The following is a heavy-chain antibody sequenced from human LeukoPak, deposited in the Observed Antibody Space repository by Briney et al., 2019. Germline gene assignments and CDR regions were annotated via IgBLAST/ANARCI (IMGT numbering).Heavy chain of an antibody. Sequence: SETLSLTCTVSGGSISSNSHYWGWIRQTPGKGLEWIGSIFYSGTTYYNPSLKSRVTISIDTSKSQFSLKLSSVTAADTAVYYCARHVYSESYYFWGQGTLVTVSS. CDR2: IFYSGTT. J-gene: IGHJ4*02. CDR3: ARHVYSESYYF. D-gene: IGHD1-26*01. V-gene: IGHV4-39*01. CDR1: GGSISSNSHY.